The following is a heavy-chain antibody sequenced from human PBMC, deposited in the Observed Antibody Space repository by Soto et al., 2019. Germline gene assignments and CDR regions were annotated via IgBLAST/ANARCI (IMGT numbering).Heavy chain of an antibody. CDR2: ISANGGIT. V-gene: IGHV3-23*01. D-gene: IGHD2-15*01. CDR3: AKDKYTDSVRKVWFFDY. Sequence: EVQLLESGGGLVKPGGSLRLSCAASGFTFSKYAMSCVRLAPGKGLEWVSSISANGGITDYADSVKGRFTISRDNFQNILSLQLDSLTGDDTALYFCAKDKYTDSVRKVWFFDYWGRGTLVTVSS. CDR1: GFTFSKYA. J-gene: IGHJ2*01.